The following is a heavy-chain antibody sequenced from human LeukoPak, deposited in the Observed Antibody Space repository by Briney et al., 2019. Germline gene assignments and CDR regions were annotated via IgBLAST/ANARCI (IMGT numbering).Heavy chain of an antibody. CDR3: ASVGRTWDAFDI. CDR2: INHSGST. Sequence: SETLSLTCAVYGGSFSGYYWSWIRQPPGKGLEWIGEINHSGSTNYNPSLKSRVTISVDTSKNQFSLKLSSVTAADTAVYYCASVGRTWDAFDIWGQGTMVIVSS. V-gene: IGHV4-34*01. D-gene: IGHD2-15*01. CDR1: GGSFSGYY. J-gene: IGHJ3*02.